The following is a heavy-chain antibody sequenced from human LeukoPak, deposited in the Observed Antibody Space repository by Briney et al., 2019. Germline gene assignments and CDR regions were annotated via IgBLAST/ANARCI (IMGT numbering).Heavy chain of an antibody. V-gene: IGHV1-69*06. J-gene: IGHJ3*02. CDR2: IIPIFGTA. Sequence: SVTVSFTASGGTFSIYAISWVRQAPGQGLEWMGGIIPIFGTANYAQKFQGRVTITADKSTSTAYMELSSLRSEDTAVYYCARARDYDYVWGSYRPNAFDIWGQGTMVTVSS. CDR1: GGTFSIYA. D-gene: IGHD3-16*02. CDR3: ARARDYDYVWGSYRPNAFDI.